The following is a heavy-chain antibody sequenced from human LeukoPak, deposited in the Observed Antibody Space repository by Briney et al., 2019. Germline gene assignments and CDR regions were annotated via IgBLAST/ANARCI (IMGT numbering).Heavy chain of an antibody. CDR1: GYTFTSFD. J-gene: IGHJ4*02. CDR2: MKSNNGHT. D-gene: IGHD7-27*01. V-gene: IGHV1-8*01. CDR3: ARGPPNWGMVGY. Sequence: ASVKVSCKASGYTFTSFDFNWVRQATGQGLEWMGWMKSNNGHTGYAQKFQGRVSMTRDTSISTAYMKLSSLTFEDTAVHYCARGPPNWGMVGYWGQGTLVTVSS.